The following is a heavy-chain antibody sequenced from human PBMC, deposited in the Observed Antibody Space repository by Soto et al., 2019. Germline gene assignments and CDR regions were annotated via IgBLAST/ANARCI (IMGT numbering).Heavy chain of an antibody. CDR2: INHSGST. CDR1: GGSFSGYY. J-gene: IGHJ4*02. D-gene: IGHD6-6*01. Sequence: QVQLQQWGAGLLKPSETLSLTCAVYGGSFSGYYWSWIRQPPGQGLGWIGEINHSGSTNYNPSLKSRVTITADTSKNQSAPKLSCVTAADTAVYYCARGRGCRSSSPPSSAYWGQGTLVTVSS. V-gene: IGHV4-34*01. CDR3: ARGRGCRSSSPPSSAY.